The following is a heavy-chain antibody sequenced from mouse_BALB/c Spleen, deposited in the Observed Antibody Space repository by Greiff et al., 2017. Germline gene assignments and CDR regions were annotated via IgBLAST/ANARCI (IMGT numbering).Heavy chain of an antibody. D-gene: IGHD1-1*01. V-gene: IGHV14-3*02. CDR3: ARETTVVEDAMDY. Sequence: EVKLMESGAELVKPGASVKLSCTASGFNIKDTYMHWVKQRPEQGLEWIGRIDPANGNTKYDPKFQGKATITADTSSNTAYLQLSSLTSEDTAVYYCARETTVVEDAMDYWGQGTSVTVSS. J-gene: IGHJ4*01. CDR1: GFNIKDTY. CDR2: IDPANGNT.